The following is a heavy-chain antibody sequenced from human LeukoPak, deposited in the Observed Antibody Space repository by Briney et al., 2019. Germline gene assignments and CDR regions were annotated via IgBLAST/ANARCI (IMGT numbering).Heavy chain of an antibody. CDR2: TYPGDSYT. CDR1: GCLFTSYW. Sequence: GGALQISCHGSGCLFTSYWLGWARHMPGEGLEWMGITYPGDSYTRYSPSFQGQVTLSTDKCTSSAYLQWSSLKASDTAMYYCARSIVAATCIDCWGQGTLVTVSS. V-gene: IGHV5-51*01. J-gene: IGHJ4*02. CDR3: ARSIVAATCIDC. D-gene: IGHD1-26*01.